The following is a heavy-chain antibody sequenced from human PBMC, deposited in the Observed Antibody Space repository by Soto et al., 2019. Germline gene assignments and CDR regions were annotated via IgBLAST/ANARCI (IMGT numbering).Heavy chain of an antibody. D-gene: IGHD1-7*01. J-gene: IGHJ3*02. CDR1: GDSITSSSYY. V-gene: IGHV4-39*01. Sequence: PSETLSLTCSVSGDSITSSSYYWGWIRQPPGKGLEWIGSGYHRGNTYYNPSLKSRVTISVDTSKNQFSLKLNSLTAADTAIYCCARQHWNYGAFNIWGQGTTVTVSS. CDR2: GYHRGNT. CDR3: ARQHWNYGAFNI.